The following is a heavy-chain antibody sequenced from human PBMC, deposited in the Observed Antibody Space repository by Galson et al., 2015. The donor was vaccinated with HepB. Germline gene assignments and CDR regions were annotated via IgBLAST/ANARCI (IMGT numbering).Heavy chain of an antibody. J-gene: IGHJ4*02. V-gene: IGHV1-46*01. D-gene: IGHD3-10*01. CDR2: INPSGGST. Sequence: SVKVSCKASGYTFTSYGITWARQAPGQGLEWMGIINPSGGSTDYAPKFQGRVTLTRDTSTSTVFMELSSLRSDDTAVYFCARGVLLWDGPDYWGQGTVVTVSS. CDR3: ARGVLLWDGPDY. CDR1: GYTFTSYG.